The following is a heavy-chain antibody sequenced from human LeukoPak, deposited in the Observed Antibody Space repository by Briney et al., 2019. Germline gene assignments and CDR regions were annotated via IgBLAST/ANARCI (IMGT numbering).Heavy chain of an antibody. D-gene: IGHD6-19*01. CDR3: ARQGAVADAYYYFALEG. CDR1: GGSISNYY. CDR2: IYYTGST. J-gene: IGHJ6*02. Sequence: PSETLSLTCSVSGGSISNYYRSWIRQPPGKGLEWVGCIYYTGSTTYNPSLMSRFTISVNTSTNQFSLKLTSLTAAYTAVYLCARQGAVADAYYYFALEGWGPGTTVAAS. V-gene: IGHV4-59*08.